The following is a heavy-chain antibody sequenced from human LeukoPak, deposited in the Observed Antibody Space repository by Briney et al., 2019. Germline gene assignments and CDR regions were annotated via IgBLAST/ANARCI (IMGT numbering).Heavy chain of an antibody. D-gene: IGHD6-25*01. CDR3: AADSSADAFDI. CDR2: ISSSSSYI. Sequence: GGSLRLSCAASGFTFSSYSMNWVRQAPGKGLEWVSSISSSSSYIYYADSVKGRFTISRDNAKNSLYLQMNSLRAEDTAGYYCAADSSADAFDIWGQGTMVTVSS. CDR1: GFTFSSYS. V-gene: IGHV3-21*01. J-gene: IGHJ3*02.